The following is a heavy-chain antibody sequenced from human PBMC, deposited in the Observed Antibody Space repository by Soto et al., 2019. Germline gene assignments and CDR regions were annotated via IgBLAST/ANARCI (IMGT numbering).Heavy chain of an antibody. J-gene: IGHJ4*02. CDR1: GFTFDDYA. CDR2: ISWNSNII. V-gene: IGHV3-9*01. Sequence: EVQLVESGGGLVQPGRSLRLSCAASGFTFDDYAMHWVRRVPGKGLEWVSSISWNSNIIGYADSVKGRFTISRDNAKNYLYLQTHSLRPEGTALYDRAKDGPVGFCSGGRCYFDYWGQGTLVTVSS. D-gene: IGHD2-15*01. CDR3: AKDGPVGFCSGGRCYFDY.